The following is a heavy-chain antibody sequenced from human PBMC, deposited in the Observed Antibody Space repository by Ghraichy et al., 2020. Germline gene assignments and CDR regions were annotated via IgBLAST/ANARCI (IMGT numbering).Heavy chain of an antibody. Sequence: GSLRLSCAASGFTFSSYAMSWVRQAPGKGLEWVSAISGSGGSTYYADSVKGRFTISRDNSKNTLYLQMNSLRAEDTAVYYCAKVNPDDSSGYYSGESWLGDAFDIWGQGTMVTVSS. D-gene: IGHD3-22*01. J-gene: IGHJ3*02. CDR3: AKVNPDDSSGYYSGESWLGDAFDI. CDR2: ISGSGGST. CDR1: GFTFSSYA. V-gene: IGHV3-23*01.